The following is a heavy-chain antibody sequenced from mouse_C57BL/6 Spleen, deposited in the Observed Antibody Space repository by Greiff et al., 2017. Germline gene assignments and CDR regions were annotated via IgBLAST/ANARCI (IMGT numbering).Heavy chain of an antibody. CDR1: GYTFTSYW. CDR3: AIGIPNRIGYGNYEGSAMDY. J-gene: IGHJ4*01. Sequence: QVQLQQPGAELVKPGASVKVSCKASGYTFTSYWMHWVKQRPGQGLEWIGRIHPSDSDTNYNQKFKGKATLTVDKSSSTAYMQLSSLTSEDSAVYYCAIGIPNRIGYGNYEGSAMDYWGQGTSVTVSS. D-gene: IGHD2-1*01. CDR2: IHPSDSDT. V-gene: IGHV1-74*01.